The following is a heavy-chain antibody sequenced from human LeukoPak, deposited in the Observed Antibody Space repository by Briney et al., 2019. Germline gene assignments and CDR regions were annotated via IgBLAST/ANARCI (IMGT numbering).Heavy chain of an antibody. J-gene: IGHJ6*03. Sequence: ASVKVSCKASGYTFTSYGISWVRQAPGQGLEWMGWISAYNGNTNYAQKLQGRVTMTTDTSTSTAYMELRSLRSDDTAVYYCARTAVAGRPYYYYMDVWGKGTTVTISS. V-gene: IGHV1-18*01. CDR1: GYTFTSYG. D-gene: IGHD6-19*01. CDR3: ARTAVAGRPYYYYMDV. CDR2: ISAYNGNT.